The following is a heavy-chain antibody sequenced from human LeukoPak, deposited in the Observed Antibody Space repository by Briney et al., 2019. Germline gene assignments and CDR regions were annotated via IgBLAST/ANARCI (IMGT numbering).Heavy chain of an antibody. D-gene: IGHD3-3*01. Sequence: GGSLRLSCAASGFTFSNXXXXXVXQXXXXXXXXXXXVSGSGDTTYYADSXXXRXXXSRDNSRNTLYLQMNSLRAEDTAVYHCARVVYGSGSSGSFDPWGQGTLVTVSP. CDR3: ARVVYGSGSSGSFDP. J-gene: IGHJ5*02. CDR2: VSGSGDTT. CDR1: GFTFSNXX. V-gene: IGHV3-23*01.